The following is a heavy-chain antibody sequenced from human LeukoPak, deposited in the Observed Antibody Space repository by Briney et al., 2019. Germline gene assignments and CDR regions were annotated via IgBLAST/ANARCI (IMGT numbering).Heavy chain of an antibody. J-gene: IGHJ4*02. CDR2: INPSGGST. Sequence: ASVKVSCKASGYTFTSYDINWVRQATGQGLEWMGIINPSGGSTSYAQKFQGRVTMTRDTSTSTVYMELSSLRSEDTAVYYCARAESSGEFDYWGQGTLVTVSS. CDR3: ARAESSGEFDY. CDR1: GYTFTSYD. V-gene: IGHV1-46*01. D-gene: IGHD3-22*01.